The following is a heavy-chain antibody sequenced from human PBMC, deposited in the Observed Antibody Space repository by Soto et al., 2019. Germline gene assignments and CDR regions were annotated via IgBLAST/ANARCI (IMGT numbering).Heavy chain of an antibody. CDR2: IWYDGSSN. CDR1: GFTFSSYG. Sequence: QEQLVESGGGVVQPGRSLRLSCAASGFTFSSYGMHWVRQAPGKGLEWVAVIWYDGSSNFYADSVKGRFTISRDNSKDSLFLQMSSLRAAEKAVYYCAREQFDRLKSRGPGSFDPWGQGILVTFSS. V-gene: IGHV3-33*01. CDR3: AREQFDRLKSRGPGSFDP. J-gene: IGHJ5*02. D-gene: IGHD3-10*01.